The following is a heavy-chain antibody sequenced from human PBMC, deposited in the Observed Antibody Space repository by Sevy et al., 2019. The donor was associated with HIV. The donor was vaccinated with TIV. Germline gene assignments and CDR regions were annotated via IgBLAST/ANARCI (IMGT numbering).Heavy chain of an antibody. V-gene: IGHV3-48*01. CDR3: ARGLPKKSEYYDFWSGWRDYGMDV. Sequence: GGSPRLSCAASGFTFSSYSMNWVRQAPGKGLEWVSYISSSSSTIYYADSVKGRFTISRDNAKNSLYLQMNSLRAEDTAVYYCARGLPKKSEYYDFWSGWRDYGMDVWGQGTTVTVSS. J-gene: IGHJ6*02. CDR1: GFTFSSYS. D-gene: IGHD3-3*01. CDR2: ISSSSSTI.